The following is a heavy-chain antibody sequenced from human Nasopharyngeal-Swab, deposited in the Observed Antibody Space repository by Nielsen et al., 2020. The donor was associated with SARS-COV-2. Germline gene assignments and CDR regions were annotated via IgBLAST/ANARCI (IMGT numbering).Heavy chain of an antibody. CDR3: ARPILTGYYIGWFDP. J-gene: IGHJ5*02. D-gene: IGHD3-9*01. CDR1: GYSFTSYW. V-gene: IGHV5-51*01. Sequence: GESLKISCKGSGYSFTSYWIGWVRQMPGKGLEWMGIIYPGDSETRYSPSFQGQVTISADKSISTAYLQWSSLKASDTAMYYCARPILTGYYIGWFDPWGQGTLVTVSS. CDR2: IYPGDSET.